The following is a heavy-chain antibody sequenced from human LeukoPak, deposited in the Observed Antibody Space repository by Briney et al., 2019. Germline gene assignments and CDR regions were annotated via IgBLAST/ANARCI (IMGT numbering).Heavy chain of an antibody. CDR3: AKDIGGYYGSGSFDY. Sequence: GGSLRLSCAASGFTFDNYAMHWVRHAPGKGLEWVSLISGDGGSTYYADSVKGRFTISRDNSKNSLYLQMNSLRTEDTALYYCAKDIGGYYGSGSFDYWGQGTLVTVSS. D-gene: IGHD3-10*01. CDR1: GFTFDNYA. V-gene: IGHV3-43*02. CDR2: ISGDGGST. J-gene: IGHJ4*02.